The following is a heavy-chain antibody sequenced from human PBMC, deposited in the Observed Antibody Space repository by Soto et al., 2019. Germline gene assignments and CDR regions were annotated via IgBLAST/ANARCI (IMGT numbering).Heavy chain of an antibody. J-gene: IGHJ4*02. D-gene: IGHD3-22*01. V-gene: IGHV4-39*01. CDR3: ARNLHSRPHDY. CDR1: GGCISTRSSY. Sequence: PSETLSLTCTVSGGCISTRSSYWGWIRQPPGKGLEWIGSIYYIGNTYYNPSLKSRVTISVDTSKNQFSLKLSSVTAADTAVYYCARNLHSRPHDYWGQGTLVTVSS. CDR2: IYYIGNT.